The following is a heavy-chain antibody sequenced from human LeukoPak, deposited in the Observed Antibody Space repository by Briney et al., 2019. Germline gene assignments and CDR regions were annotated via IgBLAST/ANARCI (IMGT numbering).Heavy chain of an antibody. V-gene: IGHV3-23*01. Sequence: GGALMLSCAAHVFPFRSHAGTWGRQAPGKGLEWVSAISGSGGSTYYADSVKGRFTISRDNSKNTLYLQMNSLRAEDTAVYYCAKDRPSECSGGSCYFGFDYWGQGTLVTVSS. CDR3: AKDRPSECSGGSCYFGFDY. CDR1: VFPFRSHA. CDR2: ISGSGGST. D-gene: IGHD2-15*01. J-gene: IGHJ4*02.